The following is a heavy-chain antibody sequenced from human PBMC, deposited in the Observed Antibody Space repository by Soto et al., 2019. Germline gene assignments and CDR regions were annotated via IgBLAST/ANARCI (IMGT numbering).Heavy chain of an antibody. CDR2: ISFSGTT. V-gene: IGHV4-4*09. D-gene: IGHD2-2*01. CDR1: GGSISSDA. J-gene: IGHJ6*02. CDR3: ANEDIVVVPAASGEENYYYYGMDV. Sequence: SETLSLTCTVSGGSISSDAWSWIRQRPGKGLEWIGYISFSGTTNYSPSLKSRVTISVDTSKNQFSLKLSSVTAADTAVYYCANEDIVVVPAASGEENYYYYGMDVWGQGTTVTVSS.